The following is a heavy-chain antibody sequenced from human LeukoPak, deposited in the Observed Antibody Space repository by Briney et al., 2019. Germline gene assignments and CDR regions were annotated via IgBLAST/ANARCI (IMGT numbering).Heavy chain of an antibody. CDR1: GGSISSYY. V-gene: IGHV4-59*01. CDR2: FYYSGST. D-gene: IGHD3-22*01. J-gene: IGHJ4*02. CDR3: ARIGDYYDSSGYYSPFDY. Sequence: SETLSLTCTVSGGSISSYYWSWIRQPPGKGLEWIGYFYYSGSTNYNPSLKSRVTISVDTSKNQFSLKLSSVAAADTAVYYCARIGDYYDSSGYYSPFDYWGQGTLVTVSS.